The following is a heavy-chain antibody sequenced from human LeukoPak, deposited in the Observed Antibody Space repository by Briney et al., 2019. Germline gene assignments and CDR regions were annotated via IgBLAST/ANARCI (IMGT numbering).Heavy chain of an antibody. V-gene: IGHV3-30*02. CDR2: IRYDGSNK. D-gene: IGHD3-10*01. Sequence: PGGSLRLSCAASGFTFSSYGMHWVRQAPGKGLEWVAFIRYDGSNKYYADSVKGRFTISRDNSKNTLYLQMNSLRAEDTAVYYCAKGNNLWFGEPHYFDYWGQGTLVTVSS. CDR1: GFTFSSYG. J-gene: IGHJ4*02. CDR3: AKGNNLWFGEPHYFDY.